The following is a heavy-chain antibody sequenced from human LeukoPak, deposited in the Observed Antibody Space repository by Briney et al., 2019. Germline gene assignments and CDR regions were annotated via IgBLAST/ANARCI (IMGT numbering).Heavy chain of an antibody. D-gene: IGHD2-21*02. CDR2: INPSGGST. Sequence: GASVKVSCKASGYTFTSYYMHWVRQAPGEGLEWKGIINPSGGSTSYAQKFQGRVTMTRDTSTSTVYMELSSLRSEDTAVYYCARDIVVVTARSAAFDIWGQGTMVTVSS. CDR3: ARDIVVVTARSAAFDI. CDR1: GYTFTSYY. V-gene: IGHV1-46*01. J-gene: IGHJ3*02.